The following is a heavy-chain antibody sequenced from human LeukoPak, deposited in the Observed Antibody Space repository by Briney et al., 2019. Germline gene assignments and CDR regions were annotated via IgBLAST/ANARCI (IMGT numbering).Heavy chain of an antibody. CDR2: ISGDGGST. V-gene: IGHV3-43*02. CDR1: GFTFDDYA. Sequence: GGSLRLSCAASGFTFDDYAMHWVHQAPGKGLEWVSLISGDGGSTYYADSVKGRFTISRDNSKNSLYLQMNSLRTEDTALYYCAKDMVEGITMVRGVLYYYYGMDVWGQGTTVTVSS. CDR3: AKDMVEGITMVRGVLYYYYGMDV. J-gene: IGHJ6*02. D-gene: IGHD3-10*01.